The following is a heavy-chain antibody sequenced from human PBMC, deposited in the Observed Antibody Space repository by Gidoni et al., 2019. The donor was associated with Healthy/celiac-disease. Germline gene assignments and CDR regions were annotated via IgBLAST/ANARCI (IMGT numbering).Heavy chain of an antibody. J-gene: IGHJ5*02. Sequence: QVQLQESGPGLVKPSETLSLTCTVSGGSISSFYWTWLRQPPGQGLDWIGRIYTRGSTTYHPSLKSRVTMSVDTSKNQFSLKLSSVTAADTAVYYCARASGYYPDNWFDPWGQGTLVTVSS. CDR3: ARASGYYPDNWFDP. CDR2: IYTRGST. CDR1: GGSISSFY. V-gene: IGHV4-4*07. D-gene: IGHD3-22*01.